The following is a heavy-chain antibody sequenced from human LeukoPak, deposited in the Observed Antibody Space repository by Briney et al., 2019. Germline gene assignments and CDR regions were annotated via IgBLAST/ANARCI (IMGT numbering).Heavy chain of an antibody. Sequence: SEXLSLTCTVSGGSISSGDYYWRWIRQPPGKGLEWIGYIYYSGSTYYNPSLKRRVTISVDTSKNQFSLKLSSVTAADTAVYYCARLYYYDSSGLDYWGQGTLVTVSS. CDR3: ARLYYYDSSGLDY. CDR2: IYYSGST. J-gene: IGHJ4*02. V-gene: IGHV4-30-4*08. D-gene: IGHD3-22*01. CDR1: GGSISSGDYY.